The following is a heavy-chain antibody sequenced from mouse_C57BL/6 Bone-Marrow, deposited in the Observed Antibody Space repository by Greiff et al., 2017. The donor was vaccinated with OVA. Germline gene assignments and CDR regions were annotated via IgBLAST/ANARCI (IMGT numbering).Heavy chain of an antibody. V-gene: IGHV1-54*01. J-gene: IGHJ2*01. Sequence: VQLQQSGAELVRPGTSVKVSCKASGYAFTNYLIEWVKQRPGQGLEWIGVINPGSGGTNYNEKFKGKATLTADKSSSTAYMQLSSLTSEDSAVYFCAREMGPYFDYWGQGTTLTVSS. CDR3: AREMGPYFDY. CDR1: GYAFTNYL. CDR2: INPGSGGT. D-gene: IGHD4-1*01.